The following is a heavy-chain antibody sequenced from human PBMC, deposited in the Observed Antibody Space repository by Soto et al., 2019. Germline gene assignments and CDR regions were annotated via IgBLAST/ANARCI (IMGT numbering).Heavy chain of an antibody. Sequence: EVQLVESGGGLVKPGGSLRLSCAASGFTFSSYSMNWVRQAPGKGLEWVSSISSSSSYIYYADSVKGRFTISRDNAKNSLSLQMNSLRAEDTAVYYCARGLHSSGWYDYWGQGTLVTVSS. V-gene: IGHV3-21*01. CDR1: GFTFSSYS. D-gene: IGHD6-19*01. CDR2: ISSSSSYI. J-gene: IGHJ4*02. CDR3: ARGLHSSGWYDY.